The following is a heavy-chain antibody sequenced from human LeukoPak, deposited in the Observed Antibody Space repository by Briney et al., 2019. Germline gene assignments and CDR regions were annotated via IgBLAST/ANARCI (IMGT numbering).Heavy chain of an antibody. V-gene: IGHV4-59*08. CDR2: IYYGGST. Sequence: PSETLSLTCTVSGGSVSTYYWSWIRQPPGKGLEWIGYIYYGGSTNYNPSLKSRVTISVDTSKNQFSLILSSVTAADTAVYYCARRGYDSSGYYLDYWGQGTLVTVSS. CDR1: GGSVSTYY. J-gene: IGHJ4*02. CDR3: ARRGYDSSGYYLDY. D-gene: IGHD3-22*01.